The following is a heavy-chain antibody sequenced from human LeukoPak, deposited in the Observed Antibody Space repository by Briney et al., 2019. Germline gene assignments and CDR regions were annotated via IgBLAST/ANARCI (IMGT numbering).Heavy chain of an antibody. CDR1: GGSITNYY. CDR2: IYYIGNT. D-gene: IGHD5-24*01. CDR3: ARNRDGYNAPFDF. Sequence: ETLSLTCKVSGGSITNYYWNWIRQPPGKGLEWIGHIYYIGNTNYNPSLTSRVTISVDTSKNLFSLKLSSVTAADTAVYYCARNRDGYNAPFDFWGQGTLVTVSS. V-gene: IGHV4-59*08. J-gene: IGHJ4*02.